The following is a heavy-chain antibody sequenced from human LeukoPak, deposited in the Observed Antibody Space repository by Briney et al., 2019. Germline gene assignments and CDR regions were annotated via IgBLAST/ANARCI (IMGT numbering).Heavy chain of an antibody. CDR2: IYYSGST. CDR1: GGSLSSGDYY. CDR3: ARVDYGSGIDPDV. V-gene: IGHV4-30-4*01. Sequence: SETLSLTCTVSGGSLSSGDYYWSWIRQPPGKGLEWIGYIYYSGSTYYNPSLKSRVTISVDTSKNQFSLKLSSVTAADTAVYYCARVDYGSGIDPDVWGQGTTVTVSS. J-gene: IGHJ6*02. D-gene: IGHD3-10*01.